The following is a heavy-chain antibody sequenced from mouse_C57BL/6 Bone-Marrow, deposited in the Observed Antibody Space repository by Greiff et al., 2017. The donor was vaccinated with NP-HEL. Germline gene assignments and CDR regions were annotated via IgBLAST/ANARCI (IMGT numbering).Heavy chain of an antibody. CDR2: ISNGGGST. CDR3: ARRIY. Sequence: EVQLVESGGGLVQPGGSLKLSCAASGFTFSDYYMYWVRQTPEKRLEWVAYISNGGGSTYYPDTVKGRFTISRDNAKNTLYLQMSRLKSEDTAMYYCARRIYWGQGTLVTVSA. J-gene: IGHJ3*01. V-gene: IGHV5-12*01. CDR1: GFTFSDYY.